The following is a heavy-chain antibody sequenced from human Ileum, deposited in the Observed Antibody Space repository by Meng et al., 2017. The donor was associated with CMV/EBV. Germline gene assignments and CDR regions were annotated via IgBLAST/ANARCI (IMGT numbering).Heavy chain of an antibody. Sequence: GESLKISCKGSGYSFTSYWIGWVRQMPGKGLEWMGIIYPGDSDTRYSPSFQGQVTISADKSISTAYLQWSSLKASDTAMYYCARPNGAAPFVRAFDIWGQGTMVTVSS. CDR2: IYPGDSDT. CDR1: GYSFTSYW. D-gene: IGHD6-13*01. CDR3: ARPNGAAPFVRAFDI. V-gene: IGHV5-51*01. J-gene: IGHJ3*02.